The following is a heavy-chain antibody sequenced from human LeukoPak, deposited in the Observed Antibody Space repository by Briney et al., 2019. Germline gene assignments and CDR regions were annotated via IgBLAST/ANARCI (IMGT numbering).Heavy chain of an antibody. CDR1: GFTFSSYS. J-gene: IGHJ4*02. CDR3: ARDTEGYTAVVILGY. Sequence: GGSLRLSCAASGFTFSSYSMNWVRQAPGKGLEWVSSISSSSSYIYYADSVKGRFTISRDNAKNSLYLQMNSLRAEDTAVYYCARDTEGYTAVVILGYWGQGTLVTVSS. D-gene: IGHD5-18*01. V-gene: IGHV3-21*01. CDR2: ISSSSSYI.